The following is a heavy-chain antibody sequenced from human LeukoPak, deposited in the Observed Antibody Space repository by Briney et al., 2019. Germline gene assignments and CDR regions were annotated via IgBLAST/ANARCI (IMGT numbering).Heavy chain of an antibody. CDR2: IYYSGST. Sequence: KPSETLSLTCTVSGGSISSSSYYWGWIRQPPGTGLEWIESIYYSGSTYYNPSLKSRVTISVDTSKNQFSLKLSSVTAADTAVYYCARETSQKGAHYMDVWGKGTTVTISS. CDR3: ARETSQKGAHYMDV. J-gene: IGHJ6*03. V-gene: IGHV4-39*07. D-gene: IGHD3-16*01. CDR1: GGSISSSSYY.